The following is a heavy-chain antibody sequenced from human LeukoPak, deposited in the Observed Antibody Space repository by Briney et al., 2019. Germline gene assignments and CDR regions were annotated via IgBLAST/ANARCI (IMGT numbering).Heavy chain of an antibody. CDR2: IYYSGST. CDR3: ARAASEPLVVVINNWFDP. J-gene: IGHJ5*02. Sequence: SETLSLTCTVSGGSISSSSYYWGWIRQPPGKGLEWIGSIYYSGSTYYNPSLKSRVTISVDTSKNQFSLKLSSVTAADTAVYYCARAASEPLVVVINNWFDPWGQGTLVTVSS. CDR1: GGSISSSSYY. V-gene: IGHV4-39*07. D-gene: IGHD3-22*01.